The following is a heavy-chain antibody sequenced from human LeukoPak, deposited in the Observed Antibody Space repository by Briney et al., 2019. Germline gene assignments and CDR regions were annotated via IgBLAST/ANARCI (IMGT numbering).Heavy chain of an antibody. CDR2: IIPILGIA. J-gene: IGHJ6*02. CDR1: GGTFSSYA. V-gene: IGHV1-69*04. Sequence: GSSVKVSCKASGGTFSSYAISWVRQAPGQGLEWMGRIIPILGIANYAQKFQGRVTITADKSTSTAYMELSSLRSEDTAVYYCARYCSGGSCPVSYYYGMDVWGQGTTVTVSS. CDR3: ARYCSGGSCPVSYYYGMDV. D-gene: IGHD2-15*01.